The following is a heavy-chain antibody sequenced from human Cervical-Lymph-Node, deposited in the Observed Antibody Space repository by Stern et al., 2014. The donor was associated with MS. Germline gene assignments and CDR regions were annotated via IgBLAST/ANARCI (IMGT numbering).Heavy chain of an antibody. CDR1: GFRFTDYY. CDR3: GRGIKTFDP. V-gene: IGHV1-2*02. Sequence: QVQLVQSGAEVTKPGASVKVSCETSGFRFTDYYIHWVRPAPGQGLEWIGCINPKNGDTHSAQKFQGRFTMTRDTSISTGYMELNSLKSDDTAMYYCGRGIKTFDPWGQGTLVTVSS. J-gene: IGHJ5*02. CDR2: INPKNGDT. D-gene: IGHD5-24*01.